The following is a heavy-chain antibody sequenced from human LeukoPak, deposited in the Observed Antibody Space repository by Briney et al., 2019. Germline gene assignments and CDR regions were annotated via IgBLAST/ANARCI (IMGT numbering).Heavy chain of an antibody. V-gene: IGHV3-23*01. J-gene: IGHJ4*02. D-gene: IGHD3-10*01. CDR1: GFTFSSYG. CDR2: ITGSGGST. Sequence: GGSLRLSCAASGFTFSSYGMTWVRQAPGKGLEWVSGITGSGGSTTYADSVKGQFTISRDNSKNTLYRQMNSLRAEDTAVYYCAKEGKLGLDYWGQGTLVTVSS. CDR3: AKEGKLGLDY.